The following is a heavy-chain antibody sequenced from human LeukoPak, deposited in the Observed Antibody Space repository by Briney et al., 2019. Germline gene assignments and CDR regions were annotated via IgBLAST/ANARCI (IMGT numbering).Heavy chain of an antibody. Sequence: GGSLRLSCAASGFTFDDYGMSWVRQAPGKGLEWVSGINWNGGSTGYADSVKGRFTISRDNAKNSLYLRMNSLRAEDTALYYCAREAGGIAAAGTQPFDYWGQGTLVTVSS. CDR2: INWNGGST. CDR1: GFTFDDYG. V-gene: IGHV3-20*04. J-gene: IGHJ4*02. D-gene: IGHD6-13*01. CDR3: AREAGGIAAAGTQPFDY.